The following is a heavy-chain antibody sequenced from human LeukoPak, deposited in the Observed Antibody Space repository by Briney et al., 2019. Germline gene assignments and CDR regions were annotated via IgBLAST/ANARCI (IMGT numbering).Heavy chain of an antibody. Sequence: PGGSLRLSCAVSGFTFSSYAMSWVSQPPGKGLEWVSAISGSGGSTYYADSVKGRFTISRDNSKNTLYLQMNSLRAEDTAVYYCARDTYYYGSGSYYSSLDYWGQGTLVTVSS. V-gene: IGHV3-23*01. CDR3: ARDTYYYGSGSYYSSLDY. CDR1: GFTFSSYA. J-gene: IGHJ4*02. D-gene: IGHD3-10*01. CDR2: ISGSGGST.